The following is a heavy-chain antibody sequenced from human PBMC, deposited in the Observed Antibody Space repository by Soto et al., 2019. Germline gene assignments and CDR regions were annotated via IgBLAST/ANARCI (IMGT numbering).Heavy chain of an antibody. J-gene: IGHJ6*02. V-gene: IGHV1-69*08. CDR3: ARDREYGESSGMDV. D-gene: IGHD3-10*01. CDR2: IIPILGIA. CDR1: GGTFSSYT. Sequence: QVQLVQSGAEVKKPGSSVKVSCKASGGTFSSYTISWVRQAPGQGLEWMGRIIPILGIANYAQKFQGRVTITEDKSTSTAYMGLRSLRSEDTAVYYRARDREYGESSGMDVWGQGTTVTVSS.